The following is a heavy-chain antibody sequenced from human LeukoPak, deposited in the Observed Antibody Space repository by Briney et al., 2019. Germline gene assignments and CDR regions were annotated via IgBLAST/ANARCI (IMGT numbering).Heavy chain of an antibody. CDR3: AGVRRWFGEAGDYYYMDV. CDR1: GYSISSGYY. J-gene: IGHJ6*03. Sequence: PSETLSLTCTVSGYSISSGYYWGWIRQPPGKGPEWIGSIYHSGNTFYNPSLKSRVTISVDTSKNQFSLKLSSVTAADSAVYYCAGVRRWFGEAGDYYYMDVWGKGTTVTISS. V-gene: IGHV4-38-2*02. CDR2: IYHSGNT. D-gene: IGHD3-10*01.